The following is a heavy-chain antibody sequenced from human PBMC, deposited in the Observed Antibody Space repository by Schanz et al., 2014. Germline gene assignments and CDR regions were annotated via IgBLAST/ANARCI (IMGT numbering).Heavy chain of an antibody. CDR2: IGGSGDST. V-gene: IGHV3-23*01. CDR1: GFTFSNHA. D-gene: IGHD3-9*01. J-gene: IGHJ4*02. CDR3: AKHVRSLTGNDY. Sequence: DVQLLESGGGLVQPGESLRLSCAASGFTFSNHALSWVRQAPGKGLEWVSGIGGSGDSTHYADSVKGRFIISRDNSKNTLYLQVNSLRAEDTAVYYCAKHVRSLTGNDYWGQGTLVNVSS.